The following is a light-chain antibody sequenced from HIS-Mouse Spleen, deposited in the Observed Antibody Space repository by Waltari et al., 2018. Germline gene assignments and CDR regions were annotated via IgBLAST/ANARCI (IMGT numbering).Light chain of an antibody. CDR1: QGISSY. Sequence: DIQLTQSPSFLSASVGDRVTITCRASQGISSYLAWYQQKPGKAPKLLIYAASTLQSGVPSRFSGSGSGTEFTLTIGSLQPEDFATYYCQQLNSYPRTFGQGTRLAIK. CDR2: AAS. V-gene: IGKV1-9*01. CDR3: QQLNSYPRT. J-gene: IGKJ5*01.